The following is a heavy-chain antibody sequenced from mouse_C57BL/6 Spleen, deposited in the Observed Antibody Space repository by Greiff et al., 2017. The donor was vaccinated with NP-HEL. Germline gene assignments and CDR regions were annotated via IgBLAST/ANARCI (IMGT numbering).Heavy chain of an antibody. CDR1: GYAFSSSW. D-gene: IGHD2-4*01. V-gene: IGHV1-82*01. Sequence: QVQLKQSGPELVKPGASVKISCKASGYAFSSSWMNWVKQRPGKGLEWIGRIYPGDGDTNYNGKFKGKATLTADKSSSTAYMQLSSLTSEDSAVYVCARNYYDYGGEFAYWGQGTLVTVSA. J-gene: IGHJ3*01. CDR3: ARNYYDYGGEFAY. CDR2: IYPGDGDT.